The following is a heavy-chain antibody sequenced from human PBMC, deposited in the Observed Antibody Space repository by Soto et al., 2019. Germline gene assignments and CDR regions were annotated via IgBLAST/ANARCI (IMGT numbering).Heavy chain of an antibody. CDR2: IYYSGRT. CDR1: GGSISSSSYY. V-gene: IGHV4-39*01. D-gene: IGHD5-12*01. J-gene: IGHJ3*02. CDR3: ARHQSSGYVPDAFDI. Sequence: QLQLQESGPGLVKPSETLSLTCTVSGGSISSSSYYWGWIRQPPGKGLEWIGSIYYSGRTYYNPSLQSRVTISVDTSKTQFSLKLSSVTAADTAVYYCARHQSSGYVPDAFDIWGQGTMVTVSS.